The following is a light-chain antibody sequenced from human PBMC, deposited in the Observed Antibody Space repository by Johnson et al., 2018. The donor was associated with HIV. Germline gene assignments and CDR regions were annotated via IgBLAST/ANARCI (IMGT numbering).Light chain of an antibody. J-gene: IGLJ1*01. CDR2: DND. CDR1: SSNIGNNY. Sequence: QSVLTQPPSMSAAPGQKVTISCSGSSSNIGNNYVSWYQQLPGTAPKLLIYDNDKRPSVIPDRFSASKSDTSATLGITGLQTGYEANYYCGTWDTSLGAQYVFGSGTKVTVL. V-gene: IGLV1-51*01. CDR3: GTWDTSLGAQYV.